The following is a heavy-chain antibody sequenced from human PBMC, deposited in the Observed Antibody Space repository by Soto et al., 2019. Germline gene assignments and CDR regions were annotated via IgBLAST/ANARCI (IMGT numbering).Heavy chain of an antibody. Sequence: SEPLSLTCTVSGGSINNDYWNWIRQPPGKVLEWIGYINTSGSNKYNPSLKSRATISVDTSKNQFSLKLKSVTAADTAVYYCARGSRLLLEWISVYSLHYWVLGSLVSVSS. CDR3: ARGSRLLLEWISVYSLHY. D-gene: IGHD3-3*01. J-gene: IGHJ4*02. V-gene: IGHV4-59*01. CDR2: INTSGSN. CDR1: GGSINNDY.